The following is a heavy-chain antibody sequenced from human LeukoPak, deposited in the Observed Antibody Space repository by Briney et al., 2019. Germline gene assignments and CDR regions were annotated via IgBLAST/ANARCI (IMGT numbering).Heavy chain of an antibody. V-gene: IGHV4-30-4*08. CDR1: GGSISSGDYY. CDR3: ARDVRCSSTSCSYFDY. D-gene: IGHD2-2*01. Sequence: PSETLSLTCTVSGGSISSGDYYWSWIRQPPGKGLEWIGYIYYSGSTYYNPSLKSRVTISVDTSKNQFSLKLSSVTAADTAVYYCARDVRCSSTSCSYFDYWGQGTLVTVSS. J-gene: IGHJ4*02. CDR2: IYYSGST.